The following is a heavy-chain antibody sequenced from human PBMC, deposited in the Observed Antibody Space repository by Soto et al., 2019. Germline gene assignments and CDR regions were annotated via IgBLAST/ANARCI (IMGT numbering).Heavy chain of an antibody. D-gene: IGHD2-15*01. CDR3: ARVAVAARPRWYNWFDP. CDR2: MNPNSGET. J-gene: IGHJ5*02. Sequence: QEQLVQSGAEVKKPGASMKVSCMTSGYTFTDYDINWVRQATGQGLEWIGWMNPNSGETGYAQKFQGRVTMTRSTSLSTAYLELSRLTSDDAALDYCARVAVAARPRWYNWFDPWGQGTLVTVPS. V-gene: IGHV1-8*01. CDR1: GYTFTDYD.